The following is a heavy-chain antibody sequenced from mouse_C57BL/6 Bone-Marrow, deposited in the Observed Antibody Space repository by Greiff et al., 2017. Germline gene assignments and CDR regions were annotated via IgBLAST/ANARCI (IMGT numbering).Heavy chain of an antibody. CDR2: INPYNGGT. CDR3: ARRGYRYFDV. J-gene: IGHJ1*03. CDR1: GYTFTDYY. V-gene: IGHV1-19*01. Sequence: VQLQQSGPVLVKPGASVKMSCKASGYTFTDYYMNWVKQSHGKSLEWIGVINPYNGGTSYNQKFKGKATLTVDKSSSTAYRELNSLTSEDSAVYYCARRGYRYFDVWGTGTTVTVSS.